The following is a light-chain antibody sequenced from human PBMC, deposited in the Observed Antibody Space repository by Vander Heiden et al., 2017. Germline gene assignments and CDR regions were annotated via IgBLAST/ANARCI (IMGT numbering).Light chain of an antibody. V-gene: IGLV3-9*01. Sequence: SYDLTQPLSVSVAPGQTARIACGGDTIGTKSVHWYHQRPGQAPVLVIYRDTNRPSGIPERFSGSNSGNTATLTISGSQAGDEGDYFCQVWDRNAVVFGGGTKLTGL. CDR1: TIGTKS. J-gene: IGLJ3*02. CDR2: RDT. CDR3: QVWDRNAVV.